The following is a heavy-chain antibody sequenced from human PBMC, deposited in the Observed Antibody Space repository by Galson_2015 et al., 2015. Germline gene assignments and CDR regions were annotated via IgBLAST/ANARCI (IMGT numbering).Heavy chain of an antibody. D-gene: IGHD3-16*01. Sequence: SLRLSCAASGFTFSNFAIHWVRQAPDKGLEWVAVVSYDGNKRFYADSVKGRFTISRDNSKNMLYLQMSSLRTDDTAVYYCATDGGPDSKYDFYYPMDVWGQGTTVTVSS. CDR3: ATDGGPDSKYDFYYPMDV. CDR2: VSYDGNKR. J-gene: IGHJ6*02. V-gene: IGHV3-30-3*01. CDR1: GFTFSNFA.